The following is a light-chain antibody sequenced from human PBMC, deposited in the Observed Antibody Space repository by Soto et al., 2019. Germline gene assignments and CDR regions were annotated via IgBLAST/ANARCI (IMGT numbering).Light chain of an antibody. CDR2: EVS. V-gene: IGLV2-14*01. CDR1: SSDVGGYNY. Sequence: QSVLTQPASVSGSPGQSITISCTGSSSDVGGYNYVSWYQQHPGKAPKLMFYEVSNRPSGISNRFSGSKSGNTASLTLSGLQAEDEADYYCSSYTSSSTLVFGGGTKVTVL. CDR3: SSYTSSSTLV. J-gene: IGLJ2*01.